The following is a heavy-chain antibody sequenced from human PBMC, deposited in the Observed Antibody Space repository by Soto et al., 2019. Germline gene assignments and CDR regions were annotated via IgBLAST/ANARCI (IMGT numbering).Heavy chain of an antibody. V-gene: IGHV1-69*12. CDR2: IIPIFGTA. CDR3: ARGNHRWLQLWYFDL. D-gene: IGHD5-12*01. CDR1: GGTFSSYT. J-gene: IGHJ2*01. Sequence: QVQLVQSGAEVKKPGSSVTVSCKASGGTFSSYTISWVRQAPGHGLEWMGGIIPIFGTANYAQKFQGRVTITADESTSTAYMELSSLRSDDTAVYYCARGNHRWLQLWYFDLWGRGTLVTVSS.